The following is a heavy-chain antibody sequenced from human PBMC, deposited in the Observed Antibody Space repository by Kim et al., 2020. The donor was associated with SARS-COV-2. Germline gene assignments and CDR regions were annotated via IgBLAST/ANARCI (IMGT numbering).Heavy chain of an antibody. J-gene: IGHJ4*02. CDR2: IYYSGST. CDR1: GGSISSSSYY. Sequence: SETLSLTCTVSGGSISSSSYYWGWIRQPPGKGLEWIGSIYYSGSTYYNPSLKSRVTISVDTSKNQFSLKLSSVTAADTAVYYCARYLIPTYYYDSSGSYWGQGTLVTVSS. V-gene: IGHV4-39*01. CDR3: ARYLIPTYYYDSSGSY. D-gene: IGHD3-22*01.